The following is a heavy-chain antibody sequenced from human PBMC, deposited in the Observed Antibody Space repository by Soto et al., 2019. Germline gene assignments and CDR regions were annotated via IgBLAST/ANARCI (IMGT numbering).Heavy chain of an antibody. CDR3: ARDFFILSRGSYDGFDF. CDR2: ISAYNGNT. D-gene: IGHD1-26*01. V-gene: IGHV1-18*01. J-gene: IGHJ4*02. Sequence: GASVKVSCKASGYTFTSYGISWARQAPGQGLEWMGWISAYNGNTNYAQKLQGRVTMTTDTSTSTAYMELRSLRSDDTAVYYCARDFFILSRGSYDGFDFWGQGTLVTVSS. CDR1: GYTFTSYG.